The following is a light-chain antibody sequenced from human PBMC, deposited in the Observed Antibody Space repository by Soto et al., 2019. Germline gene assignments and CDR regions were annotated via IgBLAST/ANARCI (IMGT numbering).Light chain of an antibody. CDR2: DVS. V-gene: IGLV2-14*01. CDR1: SSAVGGYNY. Sequence: QSALTQPASVSGSPGQSITISCTGTSSAVGGYNYVSWYQQYPGKAPKLMIYDVSNRPSGVSNRFSGSKSGNTASLTISGLQAEDEADYYCTSYTTSSTLVFGTGTKLTVL. J-gene: IGLJ1*01. CDR3: TSYTTSSTLV.